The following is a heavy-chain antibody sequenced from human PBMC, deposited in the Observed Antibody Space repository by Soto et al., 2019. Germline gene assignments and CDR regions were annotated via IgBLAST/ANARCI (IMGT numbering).Heavy chain of an antibody. D-gene: IGHD2-15*01. Sequence: DVQLVETGGGLIQPGGSLRLSCAASGFSVSNNHMSWVRQAPGKGLEWVSLIHIDGNTYYTDAVKGRFTISRDYSKNTLFLQMNNLRAEDTALCYCARDGSGPFGYWGQGTQVTVSS. CDR2: IHIDGNT. CDR3: ARDGSGPFGY. J-gene: IGHJ4*02. V-gene: IGHV3-53*02. CDR1: GFSVSNNH.